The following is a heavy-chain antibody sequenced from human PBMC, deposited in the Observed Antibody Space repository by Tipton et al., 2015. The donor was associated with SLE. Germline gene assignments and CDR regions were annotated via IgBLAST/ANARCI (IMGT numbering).Heavy chain of an antibody. D-gene: IGHD5-24*01. V-gene: IGHV4-34*01. Sequence: TLSLTCAVYGGSFSGYYWSWIRQPPGKGLEWIGEINHSGSTNYNPSLKSRVTISVDTSKNQFSLKLSSVTAADTAVYYCASLLEMATKIPSEPPRDYWGQGTLVTVSS. CDR3: ASLLEMATKIPSEPPRDY. CDR1: GGSFSGYY. J-gene: IGHJ4*02. CDR2: INHSGST.